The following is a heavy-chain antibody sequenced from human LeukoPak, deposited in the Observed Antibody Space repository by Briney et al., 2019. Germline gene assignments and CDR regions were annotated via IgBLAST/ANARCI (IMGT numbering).Heavy chain of an antibody. Sequence: PGGSLRLSCAASGFTFSSYVMSWVRQAPGKGLEWVSGISGSGGTTYYADSVKGRFTISRDNSKNTLYLQMNSLRAEDTAVYYCARAAKPHPRVDYWGQGTLVTVSS. CDR1: GFTFSSYV. CDR2: ISGSGGTT. J-gene: IGHJ4*02. V-gene: IGHV3-23*01. CDR3: ARAAKPHPRVDY.